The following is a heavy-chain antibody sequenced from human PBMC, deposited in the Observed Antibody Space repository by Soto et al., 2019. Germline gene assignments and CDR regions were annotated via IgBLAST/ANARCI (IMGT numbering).Heavy chain of an antibody. D-gene: IGHD2-2*01. CDR3: ARGKGYCSTSSCRECGSCYYDY. V-gene: IGHV4-34*01. J-gene: IGHJ4*02. CDR2: VNHSGST. Sequence: SETLSLTCAVYGGSFSGYYWTWIRQPPGKGLEWIGEVNHSGSTNYNPSLKSRVTISVDTSNNQFSLKMSSVTAADTSVYYCARGKGYCSTSSCRECGSCYYDYWGQGALVTVS. CDR1: GGSFSGYY.